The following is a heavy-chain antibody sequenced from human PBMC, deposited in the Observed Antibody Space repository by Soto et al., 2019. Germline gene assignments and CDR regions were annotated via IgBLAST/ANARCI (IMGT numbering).Heavy chain of an antibody. CDR2: IYYSGYT. V-gene: IGHV4-39*01. Sequence: QLQLQESGPGLVKPSETLSLTCTVSGGSISSSSYYWGWIRQPPGKGQEWIGSIYYSGYTYYNPSLKSRVHISVNTSKNQFSLKLNSVTAADTAVYYCARHNGPLYVGYYYDMDVWGQGTTVTVSS. D-gene: IGHD3-16*01. J-gene: IGHJ6*02. CDR3: ARHNGPLYVGYYYDMDV. CDR1: GGSISSSSYY.